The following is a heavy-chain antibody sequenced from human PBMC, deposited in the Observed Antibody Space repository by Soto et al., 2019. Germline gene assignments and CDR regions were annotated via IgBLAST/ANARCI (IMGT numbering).Heavy chain of an antibody. D-gene: IGHD1-26*01. CDR1: GFTFINSA. Sequence: EVQLVESGGDLVQPGGSLRLSCVASGFTFINSAMNWVRQAPGKGLEWVSVSSGREGNTYYSDSVRGRFTISRDNSKSTLYLQINSLRVEDTAVYYCAKGPTWGSWGQGTLVTVSS. V-gene: IGHV3-23*04. J-gene: IGHJ5*02. CDR3: AKGPTWGS. CDR2: SSGREGNT.